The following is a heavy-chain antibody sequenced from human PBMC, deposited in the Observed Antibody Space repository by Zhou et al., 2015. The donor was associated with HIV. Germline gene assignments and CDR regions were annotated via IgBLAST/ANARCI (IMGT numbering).Heavy chain of an antibody. V-gene: IGHV1-8*01. Sequence: QVQLVQSGAEVKKPGASVKVSCKASGYTFTSYDINWVRQATGQGLEWMGWMNPNSGNTGYAQKFQGRVTMTRDTSISTAYVELSRLTSDDTAMYYCANAIRGAQTGPFDPWGQGTLVTVSS. D-gene: IGHD3-10*01. J-gene: IGHJ5*02. CDR1: GYTFTSYD. CDR2: MNPNSGNT. CDR3: ANAIRGAQTGPFDP.